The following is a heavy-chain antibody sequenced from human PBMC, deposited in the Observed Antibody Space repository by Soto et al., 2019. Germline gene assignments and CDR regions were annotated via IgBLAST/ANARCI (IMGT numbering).Heavy chain of an antibody. V-gene: IGHV1-46*01. CDR2: INPSGGST. CDR3: ARDLGAVVVAAEPNYYYYYGMDV. CDR1: GYTCISYY. J-gene: IGHJ6*02. Sequence: ASVKVSCKASGYTCISYYMHWVLQAPGQGLEWMGIINPSGGSTSYAQKFQGRVTMTRDTSTSTVYMELSSLRSEDTAVYYCARDLGAVVVAAEPNYYYYYGMDVWGQGTTVTVSS. D-gene: IGHD2-15*01.